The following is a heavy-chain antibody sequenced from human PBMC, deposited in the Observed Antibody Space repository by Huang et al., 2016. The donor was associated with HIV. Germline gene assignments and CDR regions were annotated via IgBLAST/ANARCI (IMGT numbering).Heavy chain of an antibody. V-gene: IGHV4-30-2*01. CDR3: ARARGVVVEDAFDI. Sequence: QLQESGSGLVKPSQTLSLTCAVSGGSMRSGDASWTWIRQPPGKHLEWIGNIYHSGTTYERSSLKSRVTISLDRAKSQFSLKLSSVTAADTAVYFCARARGVVVEDAFDIWGQGTMVTVSS. CDR2: IYHSGTT. D-gene: IGHD2-15*01. CDR1: GGSMRSGDAS. J-gene: IGHJ3*02.